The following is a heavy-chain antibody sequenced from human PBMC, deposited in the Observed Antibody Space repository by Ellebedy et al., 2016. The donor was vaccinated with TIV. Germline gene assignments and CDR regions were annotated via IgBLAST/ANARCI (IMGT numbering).Heavy chain of an antibody. J-gene: IGHJ6*02. CDR3: TKDGPGGRWEGNGMDV. CDR2: ISDHGGRT. D-gene: IGHD1-26*01. Sequence: GGSLRLXXTASGFAFGGYAMNWVRQAPGKGLEWVSTISDHGGRTYYADSVKGRFTIARDNAENTLYLQMNSLRAEDTAVYYCTKDGPGGRWEGNGMDVWGQGTTVTVSS. CDR1: GFAFGGYA. V-gene: IGHV3-23*01.